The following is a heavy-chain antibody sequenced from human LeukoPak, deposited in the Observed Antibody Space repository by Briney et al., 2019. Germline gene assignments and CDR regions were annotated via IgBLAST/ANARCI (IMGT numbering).Heavy chain of an antibody. Sequence: ASVRVSCKASGYTFTGYDMHWVRQAPGQGLEWMGWINPNSGGTNYAQKFQGRVTMTRDTSISTAYMELSRLRSDDTAVYYCARDGSGSGANKEWFDPWGQGTLVTVSS. CDR1: GYTFTGYD. CDR2: INPNSGGT. J-gene: IGHJ5*02. CDR3: ARDGSGSGANKEWFDP. V-gene: IGHV1-2*02. D-gene: IGHD1-26*01.